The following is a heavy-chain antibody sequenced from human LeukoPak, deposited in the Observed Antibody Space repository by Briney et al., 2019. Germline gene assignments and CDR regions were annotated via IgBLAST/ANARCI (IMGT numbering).Heavy chain of an antibody. CDR2: ISGSGGST. V-gene: IGHV3-23*01. J-gene: IGHJ5*02. CDR1: GFTFSSYA. Sequence: GGSLRLSCAASGFTFSSYAMSWVRQAPGKGLEWISAISGSGGSTYSADSVKGRFTISRDNSKNTLYLQMNSLRAEDTAVYYCAKDWVSFSSGWYSDSLDPWGQGTLVTVSS. CDR3: AKDWVSFSSGWYSDSLDP. D-gene: IGHD6-19*01.